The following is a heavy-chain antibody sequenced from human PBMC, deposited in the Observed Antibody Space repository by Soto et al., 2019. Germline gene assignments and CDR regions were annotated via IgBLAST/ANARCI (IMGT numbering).Heavy chain of an antibody. CDR3: AKPPGFNIVVPAYFDY. CDR2: ISASAITT. J-gene: IGHJ4*02. Sequence: EVQLVDSGGGLVQPGESLRLSCAGSGFTFSAYAMSWVRQAPGKGLEWVSSISASAITTYNTDSVRSRFTIARDNSRNTVYLQMNSLRAEDTAVYFCAKPPGFNIVVPAYFDYWGVGTRVTVSS. D-gene: IGHD2-15*01. V-gene: IGHV3-23*04. CDR1: GFTFSAYA.